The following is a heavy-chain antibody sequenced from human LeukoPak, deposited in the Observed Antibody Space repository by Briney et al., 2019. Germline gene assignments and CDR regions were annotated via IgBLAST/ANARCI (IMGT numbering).Heavy chain of an antibody. CDR2: INHSGST. CDR3: ARGKDHGDYAYYFDY. D-gene: IGHD4-17*01. CDR1: GGSFSGYY. V-gene: IGHV4-34*01. J-gene: IGHJ4*02. Sequence: PSKTLSLTCAVYGGSFSGYYWSWIRQPPGKGLEWIGEINHSGSTNYNPSLKSRVTISVDTSKNQFSLKLSSVTAADTAVYYCARGKDHGDYAYYFDYWGQGTLVTVSS.